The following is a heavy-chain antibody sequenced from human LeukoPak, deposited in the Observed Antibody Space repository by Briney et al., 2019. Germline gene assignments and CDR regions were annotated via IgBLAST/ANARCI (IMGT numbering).Heavy chain of an antibody. CDR2: ISYDGSNK. CDR1: GFTFSSYG. J-gene: IGHJ5*02. Sequence: GGSLRLSCAASGFTFSSYGMHWVRQAPGKGLGWVAVISYDGSNKYYADSVKGRFTISRDNSKNTLYLQMNSLRAEDTAVYYCAKDRHDILTPGNPWGQGTLVTVSS. CDR3: AKDRHDILTPGNP. V-gene: IGHV3-30*18. D-gene: IGHD3-9*01.